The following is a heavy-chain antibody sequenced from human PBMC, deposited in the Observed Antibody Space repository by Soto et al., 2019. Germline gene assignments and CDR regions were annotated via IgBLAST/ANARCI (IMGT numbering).Heavy chain of an antibody. V-gene: IGHV4-38-2*01. CDR3: ASSGSYHGVDY. CDR2: VYHSGST. D-gene: IGHD1-26*01. Sequence: TSETLSLTCVVSGYSISSAYYWGWIRQPPGKGLEWVGSVYHSGSTYYNPSLKSRITISLDTSKNHFSLKLRSVTAADSAVYYCASSGSYHGVDYWGQGTLVTVSS. CDR1: GYSISSAYY. J-gene: IGHJ4*02.